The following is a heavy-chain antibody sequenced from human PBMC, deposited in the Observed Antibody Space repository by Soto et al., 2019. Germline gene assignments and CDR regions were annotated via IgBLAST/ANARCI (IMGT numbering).Heavy chain of an antibody. CDR3: AVVATTESAFDI. Sequence: GGSLRLSCAASGFTFSSYGMHWVRQAPGKGLEWVAVIWYDGSNKYYADSVKGRFTISRDNSKNTLYLQMNSLRAEDTAVYYCAVVATTESAFDIWGQGTMVTVSS. CDR2: IWYDGSNK. D-gene: IGHD5-12*01. J-gene: IGHJ3*02. V-gene: IGHV3-33*01. CDR1: GFTFSSYG.